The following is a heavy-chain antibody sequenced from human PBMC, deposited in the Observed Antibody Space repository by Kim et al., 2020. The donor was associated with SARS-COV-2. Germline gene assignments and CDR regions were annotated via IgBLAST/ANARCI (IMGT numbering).Heavy chain of an antibody. CDR1: GGSFSGYY. D-gene: IGHD3-10*01. Sequence: SETLSLTCAVYGGSFSGYYWSWIRQPPGKGLEWIGEINHSGSTNYNPSLKSRVTISVDTSKNQFSLKLSSVTAADTAVYYCARGRRVRRASWFRELDFDYWGQGTLVTVSS. CDR2: INHSGST. CDR3: ARGRRVRRASWFRELDFDY. V-gene: IGHV4-34*01. J-gene: IGHJ4*02.